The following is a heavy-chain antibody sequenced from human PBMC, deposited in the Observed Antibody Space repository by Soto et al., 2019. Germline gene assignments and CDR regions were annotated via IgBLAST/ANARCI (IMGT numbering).Heavy chain of an antibody. Sequence: EVQLVESGGGLVQPGRSLRLSCAASGFTFDDYAMHWVRQVPGKGLEWVSGISWNSGDIGYADSVKGRFTISRDNAKNSLYLQMNSLRAEDTALYYCAKGGSGAVAGRTDYWGQGALVTVSS. J-gene: IGHJ4*02. CDR3: AKGGSGAVAGRTDY. V-gene: IGHV3-9*01. D-gene: IGHD6-19*01. CDR1: GFTFDDYA. CDR2: ISWNSGDI.